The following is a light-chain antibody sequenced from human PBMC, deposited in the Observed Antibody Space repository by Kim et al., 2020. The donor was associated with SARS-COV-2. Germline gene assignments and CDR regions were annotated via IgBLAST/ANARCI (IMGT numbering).Light chain of an antibody. Sequence: SYELTQPPSVSVSPGQTASITCSGDQLGDKYVCWYQQRPGQSPVLVIYQDKNLPSWIPERFSGSNSGNTATLTISGTQAMDEADYYCQAWDTTVVFGGGTQLTVL. V-gene: IGLV3-1*01. CDR2: QDK. CDR1: QLGDKY. CDR3: QAWDTTVV. J-gene: IGLJ2*01.